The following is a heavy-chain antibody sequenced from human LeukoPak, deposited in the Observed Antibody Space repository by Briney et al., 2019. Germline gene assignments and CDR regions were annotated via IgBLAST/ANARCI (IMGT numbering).Heavy chain of an antibody. Sequence: ASVKVSCKASGYTFTGYYMHWVRQAPGQGLEWMGWMNPYSGGTNYAQKFQGRVTMTRDTSISTAYMELRRLSSDDTAIYYCVRPYCNGGSCHDYFDYWGQGTLVSVSS. CDR2: MNPYSGGT. J-gene: IGHJ4*02. CDR1: GYTFTGYY. D-gene: IGHD2-15*01. CDR3: VRPYCNGGSCHDYFDY. V-gene: IGHV1-2*02.